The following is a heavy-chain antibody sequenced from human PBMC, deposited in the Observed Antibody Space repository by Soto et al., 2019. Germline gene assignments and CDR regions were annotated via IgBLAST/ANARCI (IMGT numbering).Heavy chain of an antibody. Sequence: QVTLKESGPVLVKPTETLTLTCTVPGFSLSNARMAVSWIRQPPGKALGWLAHIFSNDEKSYSTSLKSGLTISKDTPKSQVVLTLTNRAPVDTATYSWARHGRGVGARPLDYWGQGALVTVAS. V-gene: IGHV2-26*01. CDR3: ARHGRGVGARPLDY. CDR1: GFSLSNARMA. J-gene: IGHJ4*02. CDR2: IFSNDEK. D-gene: IGHD1-26*01.